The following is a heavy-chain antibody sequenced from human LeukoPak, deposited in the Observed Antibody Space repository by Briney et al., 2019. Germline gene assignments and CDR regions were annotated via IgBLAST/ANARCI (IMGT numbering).Heavy chain of an antibody. V-gene: IGHV1-8*01. Sequence: ASVKVSCKASGYTFTSYDINWVRQATGQGLEWMGWMNPNSGNTGYAQKFQGRVTMTRNTSISTAYMELSSLRSEDTAVYYCARSALYYYYYYMDVRGKGTTVTVSS. J-gene: IGHJ6*03. CDR3: ARSALYYYYYYMDV. CDR1: GYTFTSYD. CDR2: MNPNSGNT.